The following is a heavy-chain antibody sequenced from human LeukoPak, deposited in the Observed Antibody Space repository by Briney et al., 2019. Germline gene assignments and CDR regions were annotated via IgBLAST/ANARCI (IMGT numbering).Heavy chain of an antibody. CDR3: ARVLGPPGLLLWFGELSIGYYYGMDV. CDR2: MNPNGGNT. Sequence: ASVKVSCKASGYTFTSYDINWVRQATGQGLAWMGWMNPNGGNTGYAQKFQGRVTMTRNTSISTAYMELSSLRSEDTAVYYCARVLGPPGLLLWFGELSIGYYYGMDVWGQGTTVTVSS. CDR1: GYTFTSYD. J-gene: IGHJ6*02. V-gene: IGHV1-8*01. D-gene: IGHD3-10*01.